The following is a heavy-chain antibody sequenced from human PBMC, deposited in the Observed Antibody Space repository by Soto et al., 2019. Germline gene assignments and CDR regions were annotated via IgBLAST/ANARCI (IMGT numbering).Heavy chain of an antibody. CDR2: SSAYDGNT. D-gene: IGHD2-21*02. CDR3: ARGGTASDY. J-gene: IGHJ4*02. CDR1: GYTFTNFG. V-gene: IGHV1-18*01. Sequence: QVQLVQSGAEVKKPGASVKVSCKASGYTFTNFGISWVRQAPGQGLEWMGWSSAYDGNTNYAEKFQGRATMTTDTATSAAYMEVRSLRFDDTAGYDCARGGTASDYWGQGALGTVSS.